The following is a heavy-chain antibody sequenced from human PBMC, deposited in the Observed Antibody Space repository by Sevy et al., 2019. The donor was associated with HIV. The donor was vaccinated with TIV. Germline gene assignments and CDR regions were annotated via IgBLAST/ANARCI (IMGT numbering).Heavy chain of an antibody. CDR3: ARDWKMTTVVKVFDY. Sequence: GGSLRLSCAASGFTFSSYWMSWVRQAPGKGLEWVANIKQDGSEKYYVDSVKGRFTSSRNNAKNSLYLQMNSLRAEDTAVYYCARDWKMTTVVKVFDYWGQGTLVTVSS. V-gene: IGHV3-7*01. J-gene: IGHJ4*02. CDR1: GFTFSSYW. CDR2: IKQDGSEK. D-gene: IGHD4-17*01.